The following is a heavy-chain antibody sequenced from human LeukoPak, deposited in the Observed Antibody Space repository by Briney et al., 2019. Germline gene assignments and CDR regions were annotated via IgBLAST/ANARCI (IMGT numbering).Heavy chain of an antibody. V-gene: IGHV3-7*04. CDR3: ARGYGDSIHFDY. Sequence: GGSLRLSCAASGFTFSSHEMNWVRQAPGKGLEWVANIKRDGSEKYYVDSVKGRFTISRDNAKNSLYLQMNSLRAEEAAVYYCARGYGDSIHFDYWGQGTLVTVSS. D-gene: IGHD4-17*01. CDR1: GFTFSSHE. J-gene: IGHJ4*02. CDR2: IKRDGSEK.